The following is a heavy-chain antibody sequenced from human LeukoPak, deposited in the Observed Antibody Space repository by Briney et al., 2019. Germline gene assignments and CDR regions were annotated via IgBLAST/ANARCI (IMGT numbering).Heavy chain of an antibody. Sequence: PSETLSLTCTVSGGSISSYYWSWIRQPPGKGLEWIGDIYYSGSTNYNPSLKSRVTISVDTSKNQFSLKLSSVTAADTAVYYCARGYCSGGSCYDLDWFDPWGQGTLVTVSS. CDR1: GGSISSYY. V-gene: IGHV4-59*01. D-gene: IGHD2-15*01. CDR2: IYYSGST. CDR3: ARGYCSGGSCYDLDWFDP. J-gene: IGHJ5*02.